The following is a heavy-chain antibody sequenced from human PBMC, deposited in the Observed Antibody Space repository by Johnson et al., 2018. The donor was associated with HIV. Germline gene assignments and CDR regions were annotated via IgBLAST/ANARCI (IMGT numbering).Heavy chain of an antibody. CDR3: ARAAFYYDPSGYLTRPRAFDI. J-gene: IGHJ3*02. V-gene: IGHV3-74*02. CDR1: GFTFSSYA. Sequence: VQLVESGGGVVQPGRSLRLSCAASGFTFSSYAMHWVRQAPGKGLEWVSRINGDGSRLTYADSVKGRFTIARDNAKNSLYVQMNGLRVEYSALYYCARAAFYYDPSGYLTRPRAFDIWGQGTMFTVSS. CDR2: INGDGSRL. D-gene: IGHD3-22*01.